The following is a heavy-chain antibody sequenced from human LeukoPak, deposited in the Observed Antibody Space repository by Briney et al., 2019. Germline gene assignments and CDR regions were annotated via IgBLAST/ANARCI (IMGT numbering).Heavy chain of an antibody. J-gene: IGHJ4*02. D-gene: IGHD6-13*01. CDR1: GGSISRSNW. CDR3: ASPRAERSTWYAVDY. V-gene: IGHV4-4*02. CDR2: IYDNGST. Sequence: SEALSLTCAVSGGSISRSNWWSWVRQSPGKGLEWIGEIYDNGSTNYNPSLKSRVTISVDKSKNQFSLKLSSVTAADTAVYYCASPRAERSTWYAVDYWGQGTLVTVSA.